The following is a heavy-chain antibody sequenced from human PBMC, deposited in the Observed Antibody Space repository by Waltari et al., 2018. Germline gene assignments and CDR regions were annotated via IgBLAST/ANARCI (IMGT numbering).Heavy chain of an antibody. CDR2: IYYRGST. J-gene: IGHJ4*02. Sequence: QLQLQESGPGLVKPSETLSLTCSVSGYSITRHTYYWGWVRQPPGKGLEWIGSIYYRGSTDYTPSLKSRVTISLDTSKNQFSLKLSSVTAADTAVYYCASYCTGGRCHSDYWGQGTLVTVSS. CDR1: GYSITRHTYY. CDR3: ASYCTGGRCHSDY. V-gene: IGHV4-39*01. D-gene: IGHD2-15*01.